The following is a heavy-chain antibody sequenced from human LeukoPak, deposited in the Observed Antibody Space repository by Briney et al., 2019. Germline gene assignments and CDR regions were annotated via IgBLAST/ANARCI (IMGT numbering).Heavy chain of an antibody. D-gene: IGHD3-10*01. CDR1: GGTFSSYA. Sequence: ASVKVSCKASGGTFSSYAFSWVRRAPGKGLEWMGGFDPEDGETIYAQKFQGRVTMTEDTSTDTAYMELSSLRSEDTAVYYCATDSGFSAVRGVRDYYYGMDVWGQGTTVTVSS. V-gene: IGHV1-24*01. J-gene: IGHJ6*02. CDR2: FDPEDGET. CDR3: ATDSGFSAVRGVRDYYYGMDV.